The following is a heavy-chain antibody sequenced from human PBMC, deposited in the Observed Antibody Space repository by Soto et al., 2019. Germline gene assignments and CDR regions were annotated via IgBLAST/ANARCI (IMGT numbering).Heavy chain of an antibody. CDR1: GFTFTSSA. Sequence: GDSLKVSCKASGFTFTSSAVQWVRQARGQRLEWIGWIVVGSGNTNYAQKFQERVTITRDMSTSTAYMELSSLRAEDTALYYCVKEGYMRSDWYGQFDYWGQGALVTVSS. D-gene: IGHD6-19*01. J-gene: IGHJ4*02. CDR3: VKEGYMRSDWYGQFDY. CDR2: IVVGSGNT. V-gene: IGHV1-58*01.